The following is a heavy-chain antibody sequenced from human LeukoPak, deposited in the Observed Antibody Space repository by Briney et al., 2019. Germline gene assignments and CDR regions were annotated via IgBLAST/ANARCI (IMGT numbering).Heavy chain of an antibody. CDR2: ISSATGHT. D-gene: IGHD1-26*01. V-gene: IGHV3-11*06. CDR3: ARDGWSYFPLDF. Sequence: GGSLRLSCEVSGLTFSDYYMSWIRQAPGKGLEWISYISSATGHTNYADFVKGRFTISRDDAKNSLYLQMSSLRVEDTAVYYCARDGWSYFPLDFWGQGTLVTVSS. J-gene: IGHJ4*02. CDR1: GLTFSDYY.